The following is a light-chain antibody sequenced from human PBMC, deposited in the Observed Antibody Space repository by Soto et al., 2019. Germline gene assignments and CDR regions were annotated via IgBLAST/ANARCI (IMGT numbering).Light chain of an antibody. Sequence: QSALTQPASVSGSPGQSITISCTGTISDVGGYNYVSWYQQHPGKAPKLMIFDVSNRPSGVSYRFSGSKSGYTASLTISGLQAEDEADYYCSSYTSSSTYVFGTGTKLTVL. V-gene: IGLV2-14*03. J-gene: IGLJ1*01. CDR3: SSYTSSSTYV. CDR2: DVS. CDR1: ISDVGGYNY.